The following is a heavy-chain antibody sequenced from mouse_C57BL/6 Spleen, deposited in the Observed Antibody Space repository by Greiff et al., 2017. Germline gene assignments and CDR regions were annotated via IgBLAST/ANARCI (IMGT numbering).Heavy chain of an antibody. J-gene: IGHJ1*03. CDR1: GYAFTNYL. D-gene: IGHD1-1*01. V-gene: IGHV1-54*01. CDR2: INPGSGGT. Sequence: QVQLQQSGAELVRPGTSVKVSCKASGYAFTNYLLEWVKQRPGQGLEWIGVINPGSGGTNYNEKFKGKATLTADKSSSTAYMQLSSLTSEDSAVYFCARGYYGSSRYWYFDVWGTGTTVTVSS. CDR3: ARGYYGSSRYWYFDV.